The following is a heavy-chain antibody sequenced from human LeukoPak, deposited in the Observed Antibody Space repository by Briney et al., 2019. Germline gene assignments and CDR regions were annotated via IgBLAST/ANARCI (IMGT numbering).Heavy chain of an antibody. CDR3: AKDYAAHIYCSGGSCSFFDY. V-gene: IGHV3-9*01. CDR1: GLTFDDYA. Sequence: GGSLRLSCAASGLTFDDYAMHWVRQAPGKGLEWVSGISWNSGSIGYADSVKGRFTISRDNAKNSLYLQMNSLRAEDTALYYCAKDYAAHIYCSGGSCSFFDYWGQGTLVTVSS. D-gene: IGHD2-15*01. J-gene: IGHJ4*02. CDR2: ISWNSGSI.